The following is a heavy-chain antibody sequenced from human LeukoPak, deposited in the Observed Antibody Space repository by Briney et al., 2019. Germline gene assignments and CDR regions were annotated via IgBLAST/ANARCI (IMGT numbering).Heavy chain of an antibody. CDR1: GFSFRSHW. Sequence: GGSLRLSCVGSGFSFRSHWVNWVRQSPGKGLEWVANIKPDGSDKYYVDSARGRFTVSRDNAKNSAFLQMNSLRTEDTAIYYCATISAQTFDIWGQGTLVSVSS. D-gene: IGHD5-24*01. V-gene: IGHV3-7*01. CDR3: ATISAQTFDI. J-gene: IGHJ3*02. CDR2: IKPDGSDK.